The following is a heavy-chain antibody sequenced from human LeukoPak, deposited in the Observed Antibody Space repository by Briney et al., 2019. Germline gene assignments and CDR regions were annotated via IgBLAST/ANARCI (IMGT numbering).Heavy chain of an antibody. CDR3: VKEYHSRGFGAYFDY. J-gene: IGHJ4*02. Sequence: GGSLRLSCAASGFTFSSYAMSWVRQAPGKGLEWVSAISGSGGSTYYADSVKGRFTLSRDNSINTVDLQMNSLRAEDTAVYYCVKEYHSRGFGAYFDYWGQGTLVTVSS. CDR2: ISGSGGST. V-gene: IGHV3-23*01. CDR1: GFTFSSYA. D-gene: IGHD3-3*01.